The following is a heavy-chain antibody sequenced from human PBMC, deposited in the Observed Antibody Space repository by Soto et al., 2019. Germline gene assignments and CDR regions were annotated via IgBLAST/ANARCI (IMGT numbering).Heavy chain of an antibody. J-gene: IGHJ4*02. CDR3: ATEPIYYNDGSGYYPLGH. CDR2: ISAHNGDT. D-gene: IGHD3-22*01. CDR1: GYSFATYG. Sequence: QVQLVQSGAEVKKPGASGKVSCKASGYSFATYGFSWVRQAPGQGLECVGWISAHNGDTHYSQKFQGRVTLTTDTSTNTGYMELRSLTSDDTAVYFCATEPIYYNDGSGYYPLGHWGQGTLVTVSS. V-gene: IGHV1-18*04.